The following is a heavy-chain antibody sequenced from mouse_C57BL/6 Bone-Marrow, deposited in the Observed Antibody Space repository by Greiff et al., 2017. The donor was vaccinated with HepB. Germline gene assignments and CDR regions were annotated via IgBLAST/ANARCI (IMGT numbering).Heavy chain of an antibody. D-gene: IGHD1-1*02. J-gene: IGHJ2*01. CDR2: IDPENGDT. CDR3: TTRGVRGWYFDY. V-gene: IGHV14-4*01. Sequence: VQLQQSGAELVRPGASVKLSCTASGFNIKDDYMHWVKQRPEQGLEWIGWIDPENGDTEYASKFQGKATITADTASNTAYLQLSSLTSEDTAVYYCTTRGVRGWYFDYWGQGTTLTVSS. CDR1: GFNIKDDY.